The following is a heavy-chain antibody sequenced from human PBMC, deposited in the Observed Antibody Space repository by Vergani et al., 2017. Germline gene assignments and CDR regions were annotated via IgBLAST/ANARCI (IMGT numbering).Heavy chain of an antibody. V-gene: IGHV3-33*01. D-gene: IGHD1-14*01. J-gene: IGHJ5*02. Sequence: QVQLVESGGGVVQPGRSLRLSCAASGFTFNQYGMHWVRHAPGKGLEWVAVTWYDGNNKQYADSVKGRFTISRDNSKSTMYLQMNSLRDEYTGVYYFARDLRLLYNRFDPWGQGTLVTVSS. CDR3: ARDLRLLYNRFDP. CDR2: TWYDGNNK. CDR1: GFTFNQYG.